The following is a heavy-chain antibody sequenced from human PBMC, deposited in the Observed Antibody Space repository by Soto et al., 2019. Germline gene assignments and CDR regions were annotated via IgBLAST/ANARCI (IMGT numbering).Heavy chain of an antibody. CDR1: GFTFSDYY. Sequence: PVGSLRLSCAASGFTFSDYYMSWIRQAPGKGLEWVSYISSSSSYTNYADSVKGRFTISRDNAKNSLYLQMNSLRAEDTAVYYCAREVVYSYALDYWGQGTLVTVSS. J-gene: IGHJ4*02. CDR2: ISSSSSYT. CDR3: AREVVYSYALDY. D-gene: IGHD5-18*01. V-gene: IGHV3-11*06.